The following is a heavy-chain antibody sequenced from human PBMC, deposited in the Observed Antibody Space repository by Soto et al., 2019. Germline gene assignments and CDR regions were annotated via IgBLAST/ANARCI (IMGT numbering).Heavy chain of an antibody. Sequence: GRTLANPTETLTLTCTFSGFSLSSNGVRVGWIRQPPGKALEWLAIISLNDEKYYSPSLKSRLTITKDTSKNQVVLTMTNVDPVDTATYYCAHRRVWSSDWYDWFDPWGQGMLVTVSS. CDR1: GFSLSSNGVR. CDR3: AHRRVWSSDWYDWFDP. V-gene: IGHV2-5*01. D-gene: IGHD6-19*01. CDR2: ISLNDEK. J-gene: IGHJ5*02.